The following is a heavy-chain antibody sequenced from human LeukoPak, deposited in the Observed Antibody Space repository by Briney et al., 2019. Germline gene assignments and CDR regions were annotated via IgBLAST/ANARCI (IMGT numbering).Heavy chain of an antibody. V-gene: IGHV1-69*05. D-gene: IGHD3-3*01. CDR1: GGTFSSYA. J-gene: IGHJ4*02. Sequence: GSSVKVSCKASGGTFSSYAISWVRQAPGQGLEWMGGIIPIFGTANYAQKFQGRVTITTDESTSTAYMELSSLRSDDTAVYYCATNLRFSFPATAIDLSYFDYWGQGTLVTVSS. CDR3: ATNLRFSFPATAIDLSYFDY. CDR2: IIPIFGTA.